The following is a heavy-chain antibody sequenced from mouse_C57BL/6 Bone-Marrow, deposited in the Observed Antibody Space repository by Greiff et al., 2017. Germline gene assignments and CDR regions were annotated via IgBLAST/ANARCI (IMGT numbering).Heavy chain of an antibody. D-gene: IGHD2-10*01. V-gene: IGHV1-69*01. CDR1: GYTFTSYW. CDR2: IDPSDSYT. J-gene: IGHJ1*03. Sequence: VQLQQPGAELVMPGASVKLSCKASGYTFTSYWMHWVKQRPGQGLEWIGEIDPSDSYTNYNQKFKGKSTLTVDKSSSTAYMQLSSLTSEDFAVYYGARGGPYCWYFDVWGTGTTVTVSS. CDR3: ARGGPYCWYFDV.